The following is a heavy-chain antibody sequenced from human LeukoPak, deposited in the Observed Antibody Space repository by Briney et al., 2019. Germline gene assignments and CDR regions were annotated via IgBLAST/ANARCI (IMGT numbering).Heavy chain of an antibody. CDR1: GGSISSSSYY. V-gene: IGHV4-39*07. CDR3: AVPLYDSSGYYLYYFDY. D-gene: IGHD3-22*01. CDR2: IYYSGST. Sequence: SETLSLTCTVSGGSISSSSYYWGWIRQPPGKGLEWIGSIYYSGSTYYNPSLKSRVTISVDTSKNQFSLKLSSVTAADTAVYYCAVPLYDSSGYYLYYFDYWGQGTLVTVSS. J-gene: IGHJ4*02.